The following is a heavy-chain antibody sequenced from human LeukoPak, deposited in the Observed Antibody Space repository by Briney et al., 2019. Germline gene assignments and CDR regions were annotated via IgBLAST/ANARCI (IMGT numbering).Heavy chain of an antibody. D-gene: IGHD6-19*01. V-gene: IGHV3-21*01. Sequence: GGSLRLSCAASGFTFSSYAMTWVRQAPGEGLEWVSAITDTGGDTYYADSVKGRFTISRDNAKNSLYLQMNSLRAEDTAVYYCARGIAVAGTGDYWGQGTLVTVSS. CDR3: ARGIAVAGTGDY. CDR2: ITDTGGDT. CDR1: GFTFSSYA. J-gene: IGHJ4*02.